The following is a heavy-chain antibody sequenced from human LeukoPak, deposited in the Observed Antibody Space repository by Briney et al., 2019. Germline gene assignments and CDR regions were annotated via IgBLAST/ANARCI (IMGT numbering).Heavy chain of an antibody. CDR1: GYSISSGYY. D-gene: IGHD1-26*01. J-gene: IGHJ6*03. CDR2: IYHSGST. CDR3: VIRLVGARFGYYYMDV. V-gene: IGHV4-38-2*02. Sequence: PSETLSLTCTVSGYSISSGYYWGWIRQPPGKGLEWIGNIYHSGSTYSNPSLKSRVTISVDTSKNQFSLKLSSVTAADTAVYYCVIRLVGARFGYYYMDVWGKGTTVTVSS.